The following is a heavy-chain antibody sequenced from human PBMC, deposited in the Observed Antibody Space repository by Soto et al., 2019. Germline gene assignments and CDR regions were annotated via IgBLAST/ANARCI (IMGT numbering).Heavy chain of an antibody. Sequence: GGSLRLSCAASGFTFSSYAMSWVRQAPGKGLEWVSAISGSGGSTYYADSVKGRFTISRDNSKNTLYLQMNSLRAEDTAVYYCAKGGSDSSGWYHYYYGMDVWGQGTTVTVSS. CDR1: GFTFSSYA. J-gene: IGHJ6*02. V-gene: IGHV3-23*01. CDR2: ISGSGGST. D-gene: IGHD6-19*01. CDR3: AKGGSDSSGWYHYYYGMDV.